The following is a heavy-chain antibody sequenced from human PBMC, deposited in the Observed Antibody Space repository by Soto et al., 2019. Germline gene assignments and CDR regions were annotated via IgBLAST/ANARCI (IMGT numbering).Heavy chain of an antibody. CDR1: GYSFTSYW. D-gene: IGHD6-13*01. Sequence: GESLKISCKGSGYSFTSYWIGWVRQMPGKGLEWMGIIYPGDSDTRYSPSFQGQVTISADKSISTAYLQWSSLKASDTAMYYCARAPVVNSIAAADYVGRFDYWGQGTLVTVSS. J-gene: IGHJ4*02. CDR3: ARAPVVNSIAAADYVGRFDY. CDR2: IYPGDSDT. V-gene: IGHV5-51*01.